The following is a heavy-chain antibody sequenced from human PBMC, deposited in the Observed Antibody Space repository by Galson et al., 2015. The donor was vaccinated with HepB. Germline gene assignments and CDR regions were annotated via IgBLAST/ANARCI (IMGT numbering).Heavy chain of an antibody. D-gene: IGHD3-22*01. CDR3: TTTHFYDSSGHHTDY. Sequence: QSGAEVKKPGESLKISCKGSGYDFSKYWIAWVRQVPGKGLEWMGVIYPSDSDSIYSPSFQGQVTVAADKSSSTAYLQRSSLKASDTAIYYCTTTHFYDSSGHHTDYWGQGTLVTVSS. V-gene: IGHV5-51*01. CDR2: IYPSDSDS. CDR1: GYDFSKYW. J-gene: IGHJ4*02.